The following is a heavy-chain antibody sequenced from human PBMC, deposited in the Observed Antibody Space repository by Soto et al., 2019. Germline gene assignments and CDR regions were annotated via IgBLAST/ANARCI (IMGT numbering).Heavy chain of an antibody. V-gene: IGHV1-69*06. J-gene: IGHJ6*02. CDR1: GGTFSSYA. Sequence: QVQLAESGAEVKKPGSSVKVSCKASGGTFSSYAISWVRQAPGPGLEWMGGIIPIFGTANYAQKFQGRVTITSDKPTSTAHMELSSLRSEDTAVHYCARASTFGVVINYGMAVGRPRSTVTVSS. D-gene: IGHD3-3*01. CDR2: IIPIFGTA. CDR3: ARASTFGVVINYGMAV.